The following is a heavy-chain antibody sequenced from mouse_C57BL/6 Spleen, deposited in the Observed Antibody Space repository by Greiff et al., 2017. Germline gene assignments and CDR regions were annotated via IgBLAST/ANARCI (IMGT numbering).Heavy chain of an antibody. CDR2: INPSSGYT. D-gene: IGHD1-1*01. J-gene: IGHJ2*01. Sequence: QVQLKESGAELAKPGASVKLSCKASGYTFTSYWMHWVKQRPGQGLEWIGYINPSSGYTKYNQKFKDKATLTADKASSTAYMQLSSLTYEDSAVYYCAIITTVVFDYWGQGTTLTVSS. CDR3: AIITTVVFDY. CDR1: GYTFTSYW. V-gene: IGHV1-7*01.